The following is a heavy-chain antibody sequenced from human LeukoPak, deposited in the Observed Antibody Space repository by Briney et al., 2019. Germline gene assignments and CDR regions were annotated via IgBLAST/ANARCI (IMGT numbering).Heavy chain of an antibody. CDR1: GGSISSYY. Sequence: PSETLSLTCTVSGGSISSYYWSWIRQPTGKGLEWIGYIYYSGSTNYNPSLKSRVTISVDTSKNLFSLKLSSVTAADTAVYYCARDPAYCGGDCYLGYFDYWGQGTLVTVSS. D-gene: IGHD2-21*02. CDR3: ARDPAYCGGDCYLGYFDY. V-gene: IGHV4-59*01. CDR2: IYYSGST. J-gene: IGHJ4*02.